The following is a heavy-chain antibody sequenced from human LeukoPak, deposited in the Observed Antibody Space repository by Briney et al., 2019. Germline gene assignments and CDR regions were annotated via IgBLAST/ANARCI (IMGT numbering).Heavy chain of an antibody. CDR2: ISGSGGST. CDR3: AKTQRSTNWNLDATSFDY. Sequence: GGSLRLSCAASGFTFSSYAMSWVRQAPGKGLEWVSAISGSGGSTYYADSVKGRFTISRDNSKNTLYLQMNSLRAEDTAVYYCAKTQRSTNWNLDATSFDYWGQGTLVTVFS. CDR1: GFTFSSYA. J-gene: IGHJ4*02. D-gene: IGHD1-7*01. V-gene: IGHV3-23*01.